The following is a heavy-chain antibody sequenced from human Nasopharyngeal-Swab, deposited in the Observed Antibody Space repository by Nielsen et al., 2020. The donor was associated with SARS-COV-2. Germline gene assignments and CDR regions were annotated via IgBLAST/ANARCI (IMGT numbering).Heavy chain of an antibody. Sequence: GESLKISCAASGFTFSRYWMSWVRQAPGKGLEWVANIKQDGSEKYYVDSVKGRFTISRDNAKNSLYLQMNSLRAEDTAVYYCARDRGFWSGFFDYWGQGTLVTVSS. CDR3: ARDRGFWSGFFDY. J-gene: IGHJ4*02. CDR1: GFTFSRYW. CDR2: IKQDGSEK. V-gene: IGHV3-7*01. D-gene: IGHD3-3*01.